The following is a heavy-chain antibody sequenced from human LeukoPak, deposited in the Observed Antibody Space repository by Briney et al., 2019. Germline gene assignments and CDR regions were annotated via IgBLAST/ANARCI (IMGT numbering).Heavy chain of an antibody. D-gene: IGHD3-10*01. J-gene: IGHJ5*02. V-gene: IGHV3-48*03. CDR3: ARGRITMVRGSLFDP. CDR1: GFTFSSYE. CDR2: ISSSGSTI. Sequence: GGSLRLSCAPSGFTFSSYEMNWLRQAPGKGLVWVSYISSSGSTIYYADSVKGRFTISRDNAKNSMYLQMNSLRAEDTAVYYCARGRITMVRGSLFDPWGQGTLVTVSS.